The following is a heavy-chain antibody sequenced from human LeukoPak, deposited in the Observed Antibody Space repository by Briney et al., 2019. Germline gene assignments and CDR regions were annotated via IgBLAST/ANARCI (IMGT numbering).Heavy chain of an antibody. D-gene: IGHD4-17*01. CDR3: ATGLYDYGDPPHV. CDR1: GYTFTDYY. V-gene: IGHV1-2*02. Sequence: GASAKVSCKASGYTFTDYYIHWVRQAPGQGPEWMGWINPNSGVTNYAQEFQGRVTMTRDTSISTAYMEVSRLRSDDTAVYYCATGLYDYGDPPHVWGQGTTVTVSS. CDR2: INPNSGVT. J-gene: IGHJ6*02.